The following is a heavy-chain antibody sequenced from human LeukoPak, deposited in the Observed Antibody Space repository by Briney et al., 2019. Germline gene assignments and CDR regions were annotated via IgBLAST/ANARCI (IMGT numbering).Heavy chain of an antibody. Sequence: SETLSLTCTVSGGSISNYYWSWIRQPPGKGLEWIGYLYYSGSTNPNPSLKSRVTVSVDTSKNQFSLKLNSVTAADTAVYYCARQRGSSYGYSLDYWGQGTLVTVSS. CDR2: LYYSGST. D-gene: IGHD5-18*01. CDR3: ARQRGSSYGYSLDY. V-gene: IGHV4-59*01. CDR1: GGSISNYY. J-gene: IGHJ4*02.